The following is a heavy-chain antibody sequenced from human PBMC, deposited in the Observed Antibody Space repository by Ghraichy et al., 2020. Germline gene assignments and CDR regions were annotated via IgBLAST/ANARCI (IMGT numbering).Heavy chain of an antibody. CDR2: ISSDGRTV. D-gene: IGHD2/OR15-2a*01. CDR3: ARDRRYFESLGLFDY. V-gene: IGHV3-74*01. CDR1: GFTFGRYW. J-gene: IGHJ4*02. Sequence: GGSLRLSCAASGFTFGRYWMHWVRQTPGKGLEWVSLISSDGRTVNYADSVKGRFAISRDNDKNTLYLQMSSLRAEDTAVYYCARDRRYFESLGLFDYWGQGALVTVSS.